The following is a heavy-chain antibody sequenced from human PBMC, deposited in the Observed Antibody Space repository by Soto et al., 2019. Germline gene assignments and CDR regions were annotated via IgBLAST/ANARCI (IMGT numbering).Heavy chain of an antibody. Sequence: GGSLRLSCAASGFTFSSYAMSWVRQAPGKGLEWVSAISGSGGSTYYADSVKGRFTISRDNSKNTLYLQMNSLRAEDTAVYYCATAGSGSNSFYFDYWGQGTLVTVSS. CDR2: ISGSGGST. CDR3: ATAGSGSNSFYFDY. V-gene: IGHV3-23*01. J-gene: IGHJ4*02. CDR1: GFTFSSYA. D-gene: IGHD1-26*01.